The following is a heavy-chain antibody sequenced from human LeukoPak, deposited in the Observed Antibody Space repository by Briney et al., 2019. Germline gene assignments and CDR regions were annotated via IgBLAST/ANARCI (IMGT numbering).Heavy chain of an antibody. CDR2: INSDGSST. D-gene: IGHD1-1*01. CDR3: ARVLPDLQLELNGFDY. CDR1: GFTFSSYW. V-gene: IGHV3-74*01. J-gene: IGHJ4*02. Sequence: PGGSLRLSCAASGFTFSSYWMHWVRQAPGKGLVWVSRINSDGSSTSYADSVKGRFTISRDNAKNTLYLQMNSLRAEDTAVYYCARVLPDLQLELNGFDYWGQGTLVTVSS.